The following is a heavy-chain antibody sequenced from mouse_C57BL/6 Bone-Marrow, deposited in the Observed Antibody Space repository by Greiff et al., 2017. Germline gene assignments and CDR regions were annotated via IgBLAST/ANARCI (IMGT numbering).Heavy chain of an antibody. CDR3: TTAITAVVADY. CDR1: GFNIKDDY. V-gene: IGHV14-4*01. Sequence: VQLKESGAELVRPGASVKLSCTASGFNIKDDYMHWVKQRPEQGLEWIGWIDPENGDTEYASKFQGKATITADTSSNTAYLQRSSLASEDTAVCYCTTAITAVVADYWGQGTTLTVSS. D-gene: IGHD1-1*01. CDR2: IDPENGDT. J-gene: IGHJ2*01.